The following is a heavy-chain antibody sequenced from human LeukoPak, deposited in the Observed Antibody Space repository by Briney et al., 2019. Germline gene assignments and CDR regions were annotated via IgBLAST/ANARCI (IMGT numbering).Heavy chain of an antibody. Sequence: ASVKVSCKASGYTFTGYYMHWVRQAPGRGLEWMGRINPNSGGTNYAQKFQGRVTMTRDTSISTAYMELSRLRSDDTAVYYCARVGVLGDAFDIWGQGTMVTVSS. J-gene: IGHJ3*02. CDR1: GYTFTGYY. CDR2: INPNSGGT. CDR3: ARVGVLGDAFDI. D-gene: IGHD3-16*01. V-gene: IGHV1-2*06.